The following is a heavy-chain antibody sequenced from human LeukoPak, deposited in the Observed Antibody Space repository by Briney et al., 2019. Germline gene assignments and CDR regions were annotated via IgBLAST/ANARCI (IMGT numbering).Heavy chain of an antibody. CDR3: ATYSSLNRREFQF. J-gene: IGHJ1*01. CDR1: GFTFSSYA. Sequence: GGSLRLSCAASGFTFSSYAMHWVRQAPGKGLEWVAVISYDGSNKYYADSVKGRFTISRDNSKNTLYLQMNSLRAEDTAVYYCATYSSLNRREFQFWGQGTLLTVSS. D-gene: IGHD3-22*01. V-gene: IGHV3-30-3*01. CDR2: ISYDGSNK.